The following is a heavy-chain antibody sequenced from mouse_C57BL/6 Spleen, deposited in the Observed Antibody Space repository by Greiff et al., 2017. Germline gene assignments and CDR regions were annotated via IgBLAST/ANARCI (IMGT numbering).Heavy chain of an antibody. CDR1: GFNIKDDY. J-gene: IGHJ3*01. Sequence: VQLQQSGAELVRPGASVKLSCTASGFNIKDDYMHWVKQRPEQGLEWIGWIDPENGDTEYASKFQGKATITADTSSNTAYLQLSSLTSEDTAVYYCTTHSNPWFAYWGQGTLVTVSA. CDR3: TTHSNPWFAY. V-gene: IGHV14-4*01. CDR2: IDPENGDT. D-gene: IGHD2-5*01.